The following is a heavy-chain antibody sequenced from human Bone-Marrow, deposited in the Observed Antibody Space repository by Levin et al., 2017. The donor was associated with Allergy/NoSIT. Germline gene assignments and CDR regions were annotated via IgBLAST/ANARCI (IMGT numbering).Heavy chain of an antibody. J-gene: IGHJ4*02. D-gene: IGHD4-17*01. V-gene: IGHV3-30*18. CDR3: AKANTVTTSRWAGYFDY. CDR1: GFTFSSYG. CDR2: ISYDGSNK. Sequence: PGGSLRLSCAASGFTFSSYGMHWVRQAPGKGLEWVAVISYDGSNKYYADSVKGRFTISRDNSKNTLYLQMNSLRAEDTAVYYCAKANTVTTSRWAGYFDYWGQGTLVTVSS.